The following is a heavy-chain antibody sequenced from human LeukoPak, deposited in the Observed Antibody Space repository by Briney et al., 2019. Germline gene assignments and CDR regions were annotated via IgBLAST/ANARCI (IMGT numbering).Heavy chain of an antibody. J-gene: IGHJ4*02. CDR2: IIPIPGIA. CDR1: GGTFSSYA. V-gene: IGHV1-69*04. CDR3: ARPSGYSYGYERLTYFDY. Sequence: SVKVSCKASGGTFSSYAISWVRQAPGQGLEWMGRIIPIPGIANYAQKFQGRVTITADKSTSTAYMELSSLRSEDTAVYYCARPSGYSYGYERLTYFDYWGQGTLVTVSS. D-gene: IGHD5-18*01.